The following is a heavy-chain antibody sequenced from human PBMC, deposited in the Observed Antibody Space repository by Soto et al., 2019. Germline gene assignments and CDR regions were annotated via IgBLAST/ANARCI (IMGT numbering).Heavy chain of an antibody. D-gene: IGHD3-3*01. CDR3: AKEGPHVTIFGVVIIPYYYYGMDV. V-gene: IGHV3-23*01. Sequence: PGGSLRLSCAASGFTFSSYAMSWVRQAPGKGLEWVSAISGSGGSTYYADSVKGRFTISRDNSKNTLYLQMNSLRAEDTAVYYCAKEGPHVTIFGVVIIPYYYYGMDVWGQGTTVTVSS. CDR2: ISGSGGST. J-gene: IGHJ6*02. CDR1: GFTFSSYA.